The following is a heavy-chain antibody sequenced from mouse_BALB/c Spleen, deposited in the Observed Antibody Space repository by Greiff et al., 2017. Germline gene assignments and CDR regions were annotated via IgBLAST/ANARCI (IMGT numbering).Heavy chain of an antibody. CDR3: AREGEFITTATKDY. CDR2: ISSGGST. J-gene: IGHJ2*01. D-gene: IGHD1-2*01. CDR1: GFTFSSYA. Sequence: EVQLVESGGGLVKPGGSLKLSCAASGFTFSSYAMSWVRQTPEKRLEWVASISSGGSTYYPDSVKGRFTISRDNARNILYLQMSSLRSEDTAMYYCAREGEFITTATKDYWGQGTTLTVSS. V-gene: IGHV5-6-5*01.